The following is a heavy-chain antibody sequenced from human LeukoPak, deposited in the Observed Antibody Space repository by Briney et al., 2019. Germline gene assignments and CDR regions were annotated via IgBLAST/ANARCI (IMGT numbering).Heavy chain of an antibody. CDR3: ARGGGLNV. D-gene: IGHD3-16*01. Sequence: GGSLRLSCAASGFPFSSYWMNWARQAPGKGLEWVASINHNGNVNYYVDSVKGRFTISRDNAKNSLYLQMSNLRAEDTAVYFCARGGGLNVWGQGATVTVSS. V-gene: IGHV3-7*03. CDR1: GFPFSSYW. CDR2: INHNGNVN. J-gene: IGHJ6*02.